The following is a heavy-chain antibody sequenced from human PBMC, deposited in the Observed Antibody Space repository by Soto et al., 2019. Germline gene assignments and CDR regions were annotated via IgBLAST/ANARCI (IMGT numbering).Heavy chain of an antibody. D-gene: IGHD1-1*01. CDR3: ARGRYVDY. V-gene: IGHV1-18*01. Sequence: QVHLVQSGAEVKKPGASVKVSCKGSGYTFTSYGITWVRQAPGQGLEWMGWISAHNGNTDYAQKLPGRVTVTRDTSTSTAYMELMSLRSDDTGVYYCARGRYVDYWGQGALVTVSS. CDR1: GYTFTSYG. CDR2: ISAHNGNT. J-gene: IGHJ4*02.